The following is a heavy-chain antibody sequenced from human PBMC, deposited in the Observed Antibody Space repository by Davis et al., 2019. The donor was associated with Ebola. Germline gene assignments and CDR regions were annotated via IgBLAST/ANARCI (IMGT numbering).Heavy chain of an antibody. CDR2: ISSTGSVI. V-gene: IGHV3-48*02. CDR1: GFTFSREW. Sequence: PGGSLRLSCAASGFTFSREWMHWVRQAPGKGLEWLSYISSTGSVIFQADSVRGRFTISRDNAKNSLYLQMDSLRDDDSAVYYCARMRNFDYWGQGTLVTVSS. J-gene: IGHJ4*02. CDR3: ARMRNFDY.